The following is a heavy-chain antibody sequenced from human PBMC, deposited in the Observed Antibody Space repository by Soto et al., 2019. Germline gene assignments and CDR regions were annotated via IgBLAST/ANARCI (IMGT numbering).Heavy chain of an antibody. Sequence: EVQLVESGGGLVQPGGSLRLSCAASGFTVSSNFMSWVRQAPGKGLEWVSVIYSGGSTYYADSVKGRFTISRHNSKNTLYLQMNSLRAEDTAVYYCARGGGYSSGGYDYWGQGTLVTVSS. V-gene: IGHV3-53*04. CDR3: ARGGGYSSGGYDY. D-gene: IGHD6-19*01. CDR1: GFTVSSNF. J-gene: IGHJ4*02. CDR2: IYSGGST.